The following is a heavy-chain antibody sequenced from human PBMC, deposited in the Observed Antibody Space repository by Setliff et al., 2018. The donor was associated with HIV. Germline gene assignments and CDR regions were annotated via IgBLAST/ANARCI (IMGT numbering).Heavy chain of an antibody. Sequence: GESLTISCKGFGYKFTDYWVGWVRQMPGEGLEWMGVIYGDGSDPRYSPSFQGQVTISVDKSINTAYLRWTSLKASDTALYYCARPQYHQSSDAFDIWGQGTMVPSPQ. CDR1: GYKFTDYW. CDR2: IYGDGSDP. J-gene: IGHJ3*02. CDR3: ARPQYHQSSDAFDI. V-gene: IGHV5-51*01.